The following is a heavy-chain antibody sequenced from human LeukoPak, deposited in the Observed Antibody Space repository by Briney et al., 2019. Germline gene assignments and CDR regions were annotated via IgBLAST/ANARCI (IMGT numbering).Heavy chain of an antibody. V-gene: IGHV1-2*02. CDR3: ARGGYSGYDLPYYYYGMDV. Sequence: ASVKVSCKASGYTFTGSYMHWVRQAPGQGLEWMGWINPNSGGTNYAQKFQGRVTMTRDTSISTAYMELSRLRSDDTAVYYCARGGYSGYDLPYYYYGMDVWGQGTTVTVSS. CDR1: GYTFTGSY. D-gene: IGHD5-12*01. J-gene: IGHJ6*02. CDR2: INPNSGGT.